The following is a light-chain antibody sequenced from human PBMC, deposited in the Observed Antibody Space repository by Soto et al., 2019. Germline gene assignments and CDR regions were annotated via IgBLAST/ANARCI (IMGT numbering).Light chain of an antibody. Sequence: EIVMTQSPSTLSISPWERATLSCMASQSVSSNLAWYQQKPGQAPRLLIYGASTRATGIPARFSGSGSGTEFTLTISSLQSEDFAVYYCQQYNNWPSWTFGQGTKV. V-gene: IGKV3-15*01. J-gene: IGKJ1*01. CDR2: GAS. CDR1: QSVSSN. CDR3: QQYNNWPSWT.